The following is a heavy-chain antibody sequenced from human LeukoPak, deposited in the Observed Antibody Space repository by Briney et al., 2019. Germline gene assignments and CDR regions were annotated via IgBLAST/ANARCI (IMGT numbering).Heavy chain of an antibody. CDR2: ISYSGNT. CDR1: GGSISNTDSD. V-gene: IGHV4-30-4*01. J-gene: IGHJ6*01. D-gene: IGHD5/OR15-5a*01. Sequence: SETLSLTCTVSGGSISNTDSDWNWIRQPPGKGLEWIGFISYSGNTYSTPSRESRLTISIDTAKNKLSLSLSSVTAADTAVYFCAREIVSSYSYTGMDVWGQGTTVTVPS. CDR3: AREIVSSYSYTGMDV.